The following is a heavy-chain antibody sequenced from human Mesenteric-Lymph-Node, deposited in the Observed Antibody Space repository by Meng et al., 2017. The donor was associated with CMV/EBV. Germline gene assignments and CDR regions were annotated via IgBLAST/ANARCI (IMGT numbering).Heavy chain of an antibody. Sequence: GGSLRLSCAASGFSLSDYAMHWVRQTPGKGLVWVSRINPDGSYTSYADAVKGRFTISRDNAKNTLYLQMNTLRAEDTAVYYCSRVPNGNYGRHDSWGQGTLVTVSS. CDR2: INPDGSYT. CDR1: GFSLSDYA. J-gene: IGHJ4*02. V-gene: IGHV3-74*01. D-gene: IGHD1-7*01. CDR3: SRVPNGNYGRHDS.